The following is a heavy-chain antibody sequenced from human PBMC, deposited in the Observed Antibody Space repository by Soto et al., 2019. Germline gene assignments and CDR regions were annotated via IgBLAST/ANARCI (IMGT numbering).Heavy chain of an antibody. Sequence: EVQLVESGGGLVQPGRSLRLSCAASGFTFDDYAMHWVRQAPGKGLEWVSGINWDSGSIGYADSVKGRFTISRDNAKNSLYLQMNSLRAEDTALYYCAKDHSSSWYKDEFSCYYGMDVWGQGTTVTVSS. D-gene: IGHD6-13*01. J-gene: IGHJ6*02. CDR2: INWDSGSI. CDR1: GFTFDDYA. CDR3: AKDHSSSWYKDEFSCYYGMDV. V-gene: IGHV3-9*01.